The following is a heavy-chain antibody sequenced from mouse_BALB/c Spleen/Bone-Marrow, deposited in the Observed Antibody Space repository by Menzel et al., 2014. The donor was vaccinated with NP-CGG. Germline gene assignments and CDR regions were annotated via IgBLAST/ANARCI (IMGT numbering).Heavy chain of an antibody. J-gene: IGHJ3*01. V-gene: IGHV14-3*02. CDR3: ASYYYGSSSFAY. CDR1: GFNIKDTY. CDR2: IDPANGNT. Sequence: QLKESGAELVKPGASVKLSCTASGFNIKDTYMHWVKQRPEQGLEWIGRIDPANGNTKYDPKFQGKATITADTSSNTAYLQLSSLTSDDTAVYYCASYYYGSSSFAYWGQGTLVTVSA. D-gene: IGHD1-1*01.